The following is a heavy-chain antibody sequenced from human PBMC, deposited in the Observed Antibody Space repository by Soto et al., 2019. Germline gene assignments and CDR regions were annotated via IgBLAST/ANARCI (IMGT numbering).Heavy chain of an antibody. CDR2: ISYTTSRK. Sequence: LRLSCTASGFSFSSSSMNWLREAPGKGLEWISYISYTTSRKYYADSVKGRFTISRDNAKNSLYLQMNSLTVEDTAIYYCARDLGNYDSSGYSDYWGLGTQVTVSS. CDR1: GFSFSSSS. J-gene: IGHJ4*02. V-gene: IGHV3-48*04. CDR3: ARDLGNYDSSGYSDY. D-gene: IGHD3-22*01.